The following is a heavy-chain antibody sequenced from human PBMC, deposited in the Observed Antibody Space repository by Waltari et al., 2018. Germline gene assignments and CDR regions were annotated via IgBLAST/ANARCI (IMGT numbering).Heavy chain of an antibody. J-gene: IGHJ4*02. D-gene: IGHD6-13*01. CDR2: INPNRGGT. Sequence: QVQLVQSGAEVKKPGASVKVSCKASGYTFTGYYMHWVRQAPGQGLEWMGWINPNRGGTNYAQKFQGRVTMTRDTSISTAYMELSRLRSDDTAVYYCARVSYGIAAAGTRDYWGQGTLVTVSS. V-gene: IGHV1-2*02. CDR3: ARVSYGIAAAGTRDY. CDR1: GYTFTGYY.